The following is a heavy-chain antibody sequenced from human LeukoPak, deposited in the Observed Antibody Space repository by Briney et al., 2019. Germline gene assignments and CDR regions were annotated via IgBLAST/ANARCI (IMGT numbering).Heavy chain of an antibody. V-gene: IGHV3-11*06. CDR2: ISSSSSYT. CDR1: GFTFSDYY. Sequence: KTGGSLRLSCAASGFTFSDYYMSWIRQAPGKGLEWVSYISSSSSYTNYADSVKGRFTISRDNAKNSLYLQMNSLRAEDTAVYYCARPYGDLYYFDYWGQGTLVTVSS. D-gene: IGHD4-17*01. CDR3: ARPYGDLYYFDY. J-gene: IGHJ4*02.